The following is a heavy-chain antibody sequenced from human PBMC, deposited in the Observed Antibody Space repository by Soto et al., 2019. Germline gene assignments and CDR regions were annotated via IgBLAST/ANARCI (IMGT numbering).Heavy chain of an antibody. V-gene: IGHV3-15*01. Sequence: GGSLRLSCAASGFTFSNAWMSWVRQAPGKGLEWVGRIKSKTDGGTTDYAAPVKGRFTISRDDSKNTLYLRMNSLKTEDTAVYYCTTPPGTAGISIFGSYYYYGMDVWGQGTTVTVSS. CDR3: TTPPGTAGISIFGSYYYYGMDV. CDR2: IKSKTDGGTT. D-gene: IGHD3-3*01. J-gene: IGHJ6*02. CDR1: GFTFSNAW.